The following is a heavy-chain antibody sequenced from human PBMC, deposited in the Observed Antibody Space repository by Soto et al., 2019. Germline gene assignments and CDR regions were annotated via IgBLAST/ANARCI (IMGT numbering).Heavy chain of an antibody. CDR2: ISYDGSNK. V-gene: IGHV3-30-3*01. CDR1: GFTFSSYA. J-gene: IGHJ4*02. Sequence: GGSLRLSCAASGFTFSSYAMHWFRQAPGKGLEWVAVISYDGSNKYYADSVKGRFTISRDNSKNTLYLQMNSLRAEDTAVYYCAREIIPPGGYSGYDSLYFDYWGQGTLVTVSS. CDR3: AREIIPPGGYSGYDSLYFDY. D-gene: IGHD5-12*01.